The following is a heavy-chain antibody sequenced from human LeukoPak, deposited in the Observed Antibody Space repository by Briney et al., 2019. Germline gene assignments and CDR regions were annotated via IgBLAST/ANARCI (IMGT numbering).Heavy chain of an antibody. CDR1: GGSISSYY. J-gene: IGHJ2*01. CDR2: IYYSGST. Sequence: PSEPLSLTCTVSGGSISSYYWSWFRQPPGKGLEWIGYIYYSGSTNYSPSLKSRLTISVATSKNQFSLKLSSVTAADTAVYYCARTYGSSGLGYFDLWGRGTLVTVSS. D-gene: IGHD6-13*01. V-gene: IGHV4-59*01. CDR3: ARTYGSSGLGYFDL.